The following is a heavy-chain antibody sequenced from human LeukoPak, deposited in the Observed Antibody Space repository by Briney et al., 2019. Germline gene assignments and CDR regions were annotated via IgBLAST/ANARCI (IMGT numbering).Heavy chain of an antibody. Sequence: GGSLRLSCAASGFTFSSYGMHWVRQAPGKGLEWVSAISGSGGSTYYADSVKGRFTISRDNSKNTLYLQMNSLRAEDTAVYYCAKDGYSSSWYVSVRDYWGQGTLVTVSS. J-gene: IGHJ4*02. V-gene: IGHV3-23*01. CDR3: AKDGYSSSWYVSVRDY. CDR1: GFTFSSYG. D-gene: IGHD6-13*01. CDR2: ISGSGGST.